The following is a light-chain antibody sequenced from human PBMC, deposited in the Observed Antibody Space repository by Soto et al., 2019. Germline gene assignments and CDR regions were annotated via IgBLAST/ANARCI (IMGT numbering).Light chain of an antibody. CDR1: SSDVGLYNY. Sequence: QSALTQPASVSGSPGQSITISCTGTSSDVGLYNYVSWYQQHPGKAPKLMIYDVTDRPSGVSNRFSGSKSGNTASLTISGLQAEDEADYYCSSYTSSSTPYYVFGTGTKLTV. J-gene: IGLJ1*01. CDR2: DVT. V-gene: IGLV2-14*03. CDR3: SSYTSSSTPYYV.